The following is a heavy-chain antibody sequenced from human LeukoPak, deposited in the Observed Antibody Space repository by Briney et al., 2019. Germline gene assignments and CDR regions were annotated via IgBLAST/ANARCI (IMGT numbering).Heavy chain of an antibody. Sequence: SETLSLTCTVSGGSISSSSYYWGWIRQPPGKGLEWIGSIYYSGSTYYNPSLKSRVTISVDTSKNQFSLKVSSVTAADTAVYYCAMGAYGDPAAFDIWGQGTMVTVSS. CDR2: IYYSGST. D-gene: IGHD4-17*01. V-gene: IGHV4-39*07. CDR3: AMGAYGDPAAFDI. J-gene: IGHJ3*02. CDR1: GGSISSSSYY.